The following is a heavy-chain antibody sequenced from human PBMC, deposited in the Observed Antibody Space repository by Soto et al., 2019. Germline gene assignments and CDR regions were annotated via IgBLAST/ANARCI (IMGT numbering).Heavy chain of an antibody. D-gene: IGHD4-17*01. CDR2: ISAYTGDT. V-gene: IGHV1-18*01. CDR1: GYSFREYG. Sequence: QIQLVHSEAEVKRPGASVRVSCKASGYSFREYGVSWVRQAPGQGLEWMGWISAYTGDTHSSQKFQGTLTMTTDISTSTAYMELRRLSSDDTAVYYCARAPVYGDHDFWGQGTLVIVSS. J-gene: IGHJ4*02. CDR3: ARAPVYGDHDF.